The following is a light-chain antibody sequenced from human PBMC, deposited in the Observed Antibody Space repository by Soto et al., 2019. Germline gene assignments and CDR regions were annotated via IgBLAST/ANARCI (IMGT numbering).Light chain of an antibody. Sequence: EIVLTQSPGTLSLSPGERATLSCRASQSVSSSYLAWYQQKPGQAPSLLIYGASSRATGIPDRFSGSGSGTDFTLTISRLEPEDFAVYYCQQYGSSPMYTCGQGTKLEIK. V-gene: IGKV3-20*01. CDR2: GAS. CDR3: QQYGSSPMYT. J-gene: IGKJ2*01. CDR1: QSVSSSY.